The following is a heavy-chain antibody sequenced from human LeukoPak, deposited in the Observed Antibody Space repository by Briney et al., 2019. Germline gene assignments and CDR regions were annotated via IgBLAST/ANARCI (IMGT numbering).Heavy chain of an antibody. V-gene: IGHV1-2*02. D-gene: IGHD3-3*01. CDR2: INPNSGGT. CDR1: GYTFTGYY. CDR3: ARFGVDYYYFDY. J-gene: IGHJ4*02. Sequence: ASVKVSCKASGYTFTGYYMHWARQAPGQGLEWMGWINPNSGGTNYAQKFQGRVTMTRDTSISTAYMELSRLRSDDTAVYYCARFGVDYYYFDYWGQGTLVTVSS.